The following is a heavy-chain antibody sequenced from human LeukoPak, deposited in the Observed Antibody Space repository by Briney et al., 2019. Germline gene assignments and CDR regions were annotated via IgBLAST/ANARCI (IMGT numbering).Heavy chain of an antibody. CDR2: INHSGST. Sequence: SEPLSLTCAAYGRSFSCYYRSCFRQPPRKGLEWIGEINHSGSTNYNPSLKSRVTISVDTSKNQFSLKLSSVTAADTAVYYCARGRGFDAFDIWGQGTMVTVSS. CDR1: GRSFSCYY. D-gene: IGHD3-10*01. CDR3: ARGRGFDAFDI. J-gene: IGHJ3*02. V-gene: IGHV4-34*01.